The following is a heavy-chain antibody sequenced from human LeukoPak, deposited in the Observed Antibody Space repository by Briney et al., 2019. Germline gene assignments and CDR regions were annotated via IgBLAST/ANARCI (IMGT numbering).Heavy chain of an antibody. CDR3: VELGITMIGGV. D-gene: IGHD3-10*02. J-gene: IGHJ6*04. CDR1: GFTFNRYC. V-gene: IGHV3-48*04. Sequence: GGSLRLSCAASGFTFNRYCMNWVRQAPGKGLEWVSYISSSGSTIYYADSVKGRFTISRDNAKNSLYLQMNSLRAEDTAVYYCVELGITMIGGVWGKGTTVTISS. CDR2: ISSSGSTI.